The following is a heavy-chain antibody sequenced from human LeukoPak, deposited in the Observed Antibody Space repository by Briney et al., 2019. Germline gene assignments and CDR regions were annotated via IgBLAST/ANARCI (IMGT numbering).Heavy chain of an antibody. J-gene: IGHJ4*02. Sequence: ASVKVSCKASGGTFSSYAISWVRQAPGQGLEWMGRIIPILGIANYAQKFQGRVTITADKSTSTAYMELSSLRSEDTAVYYCARDLYDSSGYRDYWGQGTLVTVSS. CDR3: ARDLYDSSGYRDY. CDR1: GGTFSSYA. D-gene: IGHD3-22*01. CDR2: IIPILGIA. V-gene: IGHV1-69*04.